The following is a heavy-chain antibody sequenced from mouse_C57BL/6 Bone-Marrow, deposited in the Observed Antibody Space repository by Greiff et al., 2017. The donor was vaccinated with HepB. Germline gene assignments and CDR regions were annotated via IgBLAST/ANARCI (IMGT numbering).Heavy chain of an antibody. V-gene: IGHV1-76*01. CDR1: GYTFTDYY. Sequence: VQLQQSGAELVRPGASVKLSCKASGYTFTDYYINWVKQRPGQGLEWIARIYPGSGNTYYNEKFKGKATLTAEKSSSTAYMQRSSLTSEDSAVYFCARGGLRYAMDYWGQGTSVTVSS. J-gene: IGHJ4*01. CDR2: IYPGSGNT. D-gene: IGHD1-1*01. CDR3: ARGGLRYAMDY.